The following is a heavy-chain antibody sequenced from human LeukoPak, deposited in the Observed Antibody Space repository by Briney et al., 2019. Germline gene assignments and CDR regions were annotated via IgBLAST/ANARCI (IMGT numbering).Heavy chain of an antibody. CDR3: ARGVNRAYDI. V-gene: IGHV3-48*03. J-gene: IGHJ3*02. CDR1: GFTFSSYE. Sequence: GGSLRLSCAASGFTFSSYEMNWVRQAPGKGLEWVSYISSSDSTIYYADSVKGRFTISRDNAKNSLFLQMNSLRDEDTAMYYCARGVNRAYDIWGHGTMVTVSS. CDR2: ISSSDSTI. D-gene: IGHD2-8*01.